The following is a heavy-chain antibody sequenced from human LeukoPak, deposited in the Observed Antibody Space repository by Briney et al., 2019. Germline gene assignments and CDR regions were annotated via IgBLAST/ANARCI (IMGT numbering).Heavy chain of an antibody. J-gene: IGHJ6*02. CDR3: ARDPIKTGTPGYYGMDV. CDR1: GFTFSSYS. CDR2: ISSSSGYI. V-gene: IGHV3-21*01. D-gene: IGHD1-1*01. Sequence: PGGSLRLSCAASGFTFSSYSMNWVRQAPGKGLEWVSSISSSSGYIYYADSVKGRFTISRDNAKNSLYLQMNSLRAEDTAVYYCARDPIKTGTPGYYGMDVWGQGTTVTVSS.